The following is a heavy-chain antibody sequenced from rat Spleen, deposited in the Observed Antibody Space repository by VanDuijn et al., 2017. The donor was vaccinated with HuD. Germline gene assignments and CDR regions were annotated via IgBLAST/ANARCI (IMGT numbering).Heavy chain of an antibody. CDR3: ARHRGPGYNYYVMDA. D-gene: IGHD1-4*01. CDR1: GFTFSTFA. Sequence: EVQLVESGGGLVQPGRSMKLSCAASGFTFSTFAMAWVRQAPTKGLEWVASISTGGGNTYYRDSVKGRFTISRDNAKSTLYLQMDSLRSEDTATYYCARHRGPGYNYYVMDAWGQGASVTVSS. CDR2: ISTGGGNT. V-gene: IGHV5-25*01. J-gene: IGHJ4*01.